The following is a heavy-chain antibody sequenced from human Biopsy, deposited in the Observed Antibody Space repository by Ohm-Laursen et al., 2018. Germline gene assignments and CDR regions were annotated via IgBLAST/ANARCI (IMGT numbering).Heavy chain of an antibody. Sequence: GTLSLTCPVSGGSIRSDYWSWIRQSPRKGLEWIGHISGRGATNYNPSLRGRVTISVDTSTNQFSLQLNSVTPDDTAVYYCARSGSDSLNYYFDFWGQGTLVTVSS. V-gene: IGHV4-59*08. CDR1: GGSIRSDY. D-gene: IGHD2-21*02. CDR3: ARSGSDSLNYYFDF. J-gene: IGHJ4*02. CDR2: ISGRGAT.